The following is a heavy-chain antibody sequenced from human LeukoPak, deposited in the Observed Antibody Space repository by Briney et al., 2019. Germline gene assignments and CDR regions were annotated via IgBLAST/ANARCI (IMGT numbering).Heavy chain of an antibody. CDR1: GFTVSSNY. Sequence: GGSLRLSCAASGFTVSSNYMSWVRQAPGKGLEWVSVIYSGGGTYYADSVKGRFTISRDNSKNTLYLQMNSLRAEDTAVYYCAGLPAYYYDTSGFYLDYWGQGTLVTVSS. V-gene: IGHV3-66*04. CDR2: IYSGGGT. CDR3: AGLPAYYYDTSGFYLDY. D-gene: IGHD3-22*01. J-gene: IGHJ4*02.